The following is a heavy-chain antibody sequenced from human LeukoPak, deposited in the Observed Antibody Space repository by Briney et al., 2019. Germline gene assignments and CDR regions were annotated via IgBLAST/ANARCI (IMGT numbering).Heavy chain of an antibody. CDR2: ISGSGGST. CDR1: GFTFGGYG. D-gene: IGHD1-26*01. V-gene: IGHV3-23*01. J-gene: IGHJ4*02. CDR3: ARALVGATEYYFDY. Sequence: PGRSLRLSCAGSGFTFGGYGMHWFRQAPGKGLEWVSAISGSGGSTYYADSVKGRFTISRDNSKNTLYLQMNSLRAEDTAVYYCARALVGATEYYFDYWGQGTLVTVSS.